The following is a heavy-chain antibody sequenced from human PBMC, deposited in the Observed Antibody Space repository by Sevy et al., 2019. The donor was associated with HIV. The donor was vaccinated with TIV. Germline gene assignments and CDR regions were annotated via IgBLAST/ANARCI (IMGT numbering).Heavy chain of an antibody. V-gene: IGHV1-69*13. D-gene: IGHD5-12*01. CDR1: GGTFSSYA. CDR2: IIPIFGTA. Sequence: ASLKVSCKASGGTFSSYAISWVRQAPGQGLEWMGRIIPIFGTANYAQKFQGRVTITADESTSTAYMELSSLRSEDTAVYYCARDTEMATIIGYYYYMDVWGKGTTVTVSS. J-gene: IGHJ6*03. CDR3: ARDTEMATIIGYYYYMDV.